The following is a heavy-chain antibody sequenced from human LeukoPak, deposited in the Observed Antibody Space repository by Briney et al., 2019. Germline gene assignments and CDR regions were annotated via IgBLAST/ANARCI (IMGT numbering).Heavy chain of an antibody. V-gene: IGHV3-49*04. D-gene: IGHD5-12*01. CDR3: ARVNFRDYRGYAWFEP. Sequence: PGGSLRLSCKGSGVTFGDYAVTWVRQAPGKGLEWVCFVRTKTHGGAPETAASVKGRFNVSRADSEGIAYLQMTSLRTEDTAMYYCARVNFRDYRGYAWFEPWGQGTLVTVSS. CDR1: GVTFGDYA. CDR2: VRTKTHGGAP. J-gene: IGHJ5*02.